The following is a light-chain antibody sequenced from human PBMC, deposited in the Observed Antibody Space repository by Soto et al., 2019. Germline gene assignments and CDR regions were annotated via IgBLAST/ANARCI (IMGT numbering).Light chain of an antibody. J-gene: IGKJ2*01. Sequence: DLPMTQSPTTLSASVGYRVTVTCRASQGISSWLAWYKQKPGRAPNLLIYDPSTLQSGVSSRLSGSGSGTEFTLTINRLQPADFATYYCQQYKSYSQFTFGQGTNVDIK. CDR1: QGISSW. CDR2: DPS. V-gene: IGKV1-5*01. CDR3: QQYKSYSQFT.